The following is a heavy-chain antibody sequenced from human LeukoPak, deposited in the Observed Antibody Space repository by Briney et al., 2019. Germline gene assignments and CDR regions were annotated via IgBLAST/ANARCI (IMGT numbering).Heavy chain of an antibody. CDR3: ARRGVVTSSEGFFDY. V-gene: IGHV5-51*01. D-gene: IGHD3-22*01. J-gene: IGHJ4*02. CDR1: GYSFTTYW. Sequence: GESLKISCKGSGYSFTTYWIGWVRQTPGKGLEWMGIIYPGDSDTRYSPSFQGQVSFSADKSTSTAYLQWSSLKASDTAIYYCARRGVVTSSEGFFDYWGQGTLVSVSS. CDR2: IYPGDSDT.